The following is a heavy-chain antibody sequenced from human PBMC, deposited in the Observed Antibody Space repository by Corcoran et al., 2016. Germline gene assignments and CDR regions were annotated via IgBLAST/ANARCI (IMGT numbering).Heavy chain of an antibody. J-gene: IGHJ6*02. CDR1: GFTFSSYS. D-gene: IGHD3-10*01. Sequence: EVQVVESGGGLVPPGGSLRLSCAASGFTFSSYSLNWVRQALGKGLEWVSYISSSGSTIYYADSVKGRFTISRDNAKSSLYLQMNSLRDEATAVYYCARELPFYGCPDYGMDVWGQGTTVTVSS. CDR3: ARELPFYGCPDYGMDV. CDR2: ISSSGSTI. V-gene: IGHV3-48*02.